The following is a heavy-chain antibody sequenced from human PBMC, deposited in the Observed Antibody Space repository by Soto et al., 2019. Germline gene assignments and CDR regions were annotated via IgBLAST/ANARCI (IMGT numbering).Heavy chain of an antibody. Sequence: ASVKVSCKASGYTFSTYYMHWVRQAPGQGYEWMGIINPSGGSTTYAQKFQGRVTMTRDTSTSTVYMELSSLRSEDTAVYYCARGPNAYFDYWGQGTLVTVSS. V-gene: IGHV1-46*03. CDR1: GYTFSTYY. CDR3: ARGPNAYFDY. J-gene: IGHJ4*02. CDR2: INPSGGST.